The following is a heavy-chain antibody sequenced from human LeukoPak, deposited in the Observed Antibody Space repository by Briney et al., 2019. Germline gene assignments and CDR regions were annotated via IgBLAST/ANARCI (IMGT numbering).Heavy chain of an antibody. CDR2: IIPILGIA. D-gene: IGHD6-19*01. V-gene: IGHV1-69*04. J-gene: IGHJ4*02. CDR3: ARGYSSGWSGLNY. CDR1: GGTFSSYA. Sequence: SVKVSCKASGGTFSSYAISWVRQAPGQGLEWMGRIIPILGIANYAQKFQGRVTITADKSTSAAYMELSSLRSEDTAVYYCARGYSSGWSGLNYWGQGTLVTVSS.